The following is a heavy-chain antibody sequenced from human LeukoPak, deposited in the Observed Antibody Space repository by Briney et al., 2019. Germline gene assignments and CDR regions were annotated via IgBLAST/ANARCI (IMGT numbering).Heavy chain of an antibody. CDR2: MNPNSGNT. Sequence: ASVKVSCKASGYTFTSYDINWVRQATGQGLEWMGWMNPNSGNTGYAQKFQGRVTMTRNTSISTAYMELSSLRSEDTAVYYCARGRYFDWLLYSYYGMDVWGQGTTVTVSS. D-gene: IGHD3-9*01. V-gene: IGHV1-8*01. J-gene: IGHJ6*02. CDR1: GYTFTSYD. CDR3: ARGRYFDWLLYSYYGMDV.